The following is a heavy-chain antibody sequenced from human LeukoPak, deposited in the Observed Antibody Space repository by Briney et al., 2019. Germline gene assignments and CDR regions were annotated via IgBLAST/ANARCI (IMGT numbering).Heavy chain of an antibody. CDR1: RFAFSSYD. D-gene: IGHD2-15*01. CDR2: IGTLDDT. V-gene: IGHV3-13*01. CDR3: ARGLVVSGGSYYFDY. J-gene: IGHJ4*02. Sequence: GGSLRLSCAASRFAFSSYDMHWVRQATGKGLEWVSTIGTLDDTYSPGSVKGRFAISRENAKNSLYLQMHSLRAGDTALYYCARGLVVSGGSYYFDYWGQGTLVTVSS.